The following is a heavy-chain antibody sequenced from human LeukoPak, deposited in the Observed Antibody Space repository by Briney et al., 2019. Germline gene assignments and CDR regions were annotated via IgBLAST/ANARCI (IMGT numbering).Heavy chain of an antibody. CDR3: ARAIAVAGFDY. V-gene: IGHV4-38-2*01. CDR2: IYHSGST. D-gene: IGHD6-19*01. J-gene: IGHJ4*02. Sequence: PSGTLSLTCAVSGYSISSGYYWGWIRQPPGKGLEWIGSIYHSGSTYYNPSLKSRVTISVDTSKNQFSLKLSSVTAADTAVYYCARAIAVAGFDYWGQGTLVTVSS. CDR1: GYSISSGYY.